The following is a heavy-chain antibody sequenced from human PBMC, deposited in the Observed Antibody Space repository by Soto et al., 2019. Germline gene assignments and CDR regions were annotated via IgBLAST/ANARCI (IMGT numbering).Heavy chain of an antibody. Sequence: SGESLKTSFTASGYSFTNYWIGWVPQMPGKGPEWMGIIYPGDSDTRYSPSFQGQVTISVDKSTRTAYLLWSSLKASDTAIYFCAGSIFYYGMDVWGQGTTVTVYS. CDR1: GYSFTNYW. CDR2: IYPGDSDT. J-gene: IGHJ6*02. CDR3: AGSIFYYGMDV. V-gene: IGHV5-51*01.